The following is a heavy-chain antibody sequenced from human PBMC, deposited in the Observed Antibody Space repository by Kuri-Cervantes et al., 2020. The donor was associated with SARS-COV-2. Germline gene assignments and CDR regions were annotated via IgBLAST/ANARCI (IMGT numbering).Heavy chain of an antibody. D-gene: IGHD2-15*01. V-gene: IGHV3-23*01. CDR3: AKGEDIVSLPGYFDL. CDR1: GVTYRFFA. CDR2: ISTSGGSL. J-gene: IGHJ4*02. Sequence: GESLKISCVVSGVTYRFFAMHWVRQAPGKGLQWVASISTSGGSLYPADSVKGRFSISRDESNNVLYLQMDRLRGEDTAIYYCAKGEDIVSLPGYFDLWGQGTVVTVSS.